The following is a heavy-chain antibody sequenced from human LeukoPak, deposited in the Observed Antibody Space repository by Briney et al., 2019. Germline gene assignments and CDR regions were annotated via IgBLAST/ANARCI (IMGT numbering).Heavy chain of an antibody. Sequence: PSETLSLTCTVSGGSISSYYWSWIRQPAGKGMEWIGRIYTSGSTNYNPSLKRRVTISVEEYKNQFSLKLSSVTAADTAVYYCAREHPSTVAGTVFDYWGQGTLVTVSS. CDR3: AREHPSTVAGTVFDY. D-gene: IGHD6-19*01. CDR1: GGSISSYY. V-gene: IGHV4-4*07. CDR2: IYTSGST. J-gene: IGHJ4*02.